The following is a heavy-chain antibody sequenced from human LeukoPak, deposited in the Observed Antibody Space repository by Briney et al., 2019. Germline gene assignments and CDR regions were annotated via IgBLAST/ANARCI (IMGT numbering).Heavy chain of an antibody. V-gene: IGHV3-64D*09. CDR1: GFTFSSYA. Sequence: GGSLRLSCSASGFTFSSYAMHWGRQAPGKGLEYVSAISSNGGSTYYADSVKSRFTISRDNSKNTLYLQMSSLRAEDTAVYYCVKDRGYYGSGSCWGQGTLVTVSS. CDR3: VKDRGYYGSGSC. J-gene: IGHJ4*01. CDR2: ISSNGGST. D-gene: IGHD3-10*01.